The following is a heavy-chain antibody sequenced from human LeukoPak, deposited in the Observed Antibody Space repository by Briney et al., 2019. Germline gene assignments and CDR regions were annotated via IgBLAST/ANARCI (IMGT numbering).Heavy chain of an antibody. CDR2: IYPGDSDT. Sequence: GESLKISCKGSGYSFTSYWIGWVRQMPGKSLEWMGIIYPGDSDTRYSPSFQGQVTISADKSISTAYLQWSSLKASDTAMYYCARQGGYDSSMGAFDIWGQGTMVTVSS. D-gene: IGHD3-22*01. J-gene: IGHJ3*02. CDR3: ARQGGYDSSMGAFDI. V-gene: IGHV5-51*01. CDR1: GYSFTSYW.